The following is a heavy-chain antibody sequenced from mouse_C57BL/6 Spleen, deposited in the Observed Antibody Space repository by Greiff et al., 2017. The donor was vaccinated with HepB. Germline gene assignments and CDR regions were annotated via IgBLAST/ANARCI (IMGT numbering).Heavy chain of an antibody. J-gene: IGHJ1*03. CDR2: IDPENGDT. CDR3: TTYGSSYRYFDV. D-gene: IGHD1-1*01. CDR1: GFNIKDDY. V-gene: IGHV14-4*01. Sequence: VQLKESGAELVRPGASVKLSCTASGFNIKDDYMHWVKQRPEQGLEWIGWIDPENGDTEYASKFQGKATITADTSSNTAYLQLSSLTSEDTAVYYCTTYGSSYRYFDVWGTGTTVTVSS.